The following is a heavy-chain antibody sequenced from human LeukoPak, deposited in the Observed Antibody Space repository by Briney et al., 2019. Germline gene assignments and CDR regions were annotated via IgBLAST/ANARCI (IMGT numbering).Heavy chain of an antibody. D-gene: IGHD1-26*01. CDR1: GGSISSYY. V-gene: IGHV4-39*01. CDR3: ARRSGTYHAFDI. Sequence: SETLSLTCTVSGGSISSYYWGWIRQPPGKGLEWIGSFYYTGSTFYSPSLKSRVTISVDTSKNQFSLKLSSVTAADTAVYYCARRSGTYHAFDIWGQGTMVTVSS. CDR2: FYYTGST. J-gene: IGHJ3*02.